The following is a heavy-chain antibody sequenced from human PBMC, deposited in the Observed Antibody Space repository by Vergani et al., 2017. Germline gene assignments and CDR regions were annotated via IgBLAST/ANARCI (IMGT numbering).Heavy chain of an antibody. CDR3: AMSLFYDFWSGYYYYYMDV. Sequence: EVQLVQSGAEVKKPGATVKISCKVSGYTFTDYYMHWVQQAPGKGLEWMGLVDPEDGETIYAEKFQGRVTITADTSTDTAYMELSSLRSEDTAVYYCAMSLFYDFWSGYYYYYMDVWGKGTTVTVSS. J-gene: IGHJ6*03. V-gene: IGHV1-69-2*01. CDR2: VDPEDGET. D-gene: IGHD3-3*01. CDR1: GYTFTDYY.